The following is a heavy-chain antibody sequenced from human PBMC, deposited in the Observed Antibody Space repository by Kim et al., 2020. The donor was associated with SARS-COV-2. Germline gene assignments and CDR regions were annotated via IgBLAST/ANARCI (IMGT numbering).Heavy chain of an antibody. Sequence: SETLSLTCAVYGGSFSGYYWSWIRQPPGKGLEWIGEINHSGSTNYNPSLKSRVTISVDTSKNQFSLKLSSVTAADTAVYYCASTTRITMVRGVIQNAFDIWGQGTMVTVSS. J-gene: IGHJ3*02. CDR2: INHSGST. CDR3: ASTTRITMVRGVIQNAFDI. D-gene: IGHD3-10*01. V-gene: IGHV4-34*01. CDR1: GGSFSGYY.